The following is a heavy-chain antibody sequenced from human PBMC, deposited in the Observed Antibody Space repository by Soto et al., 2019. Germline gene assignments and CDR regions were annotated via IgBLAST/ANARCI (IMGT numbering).Heavy chain of an antibody. CDR3: AKTTDGWFSAFEI. D-gene: IGHD6-19*01. CDR2: ISGSGTTA. Sequence: GGSLRLSCAASGFTFRNYNMSWVRQAPGKGLEWVSAISGSGTTAYYADSVKGRFIFSRDNPKNTMYLQMNSLRAEDTAVYFCAKTTDGWFSAFEIWGQGTVVTVSS. V-gene: IGHV3-23*01. CDR1: GFTFRNYN. J-gene: IGHJ3*02.